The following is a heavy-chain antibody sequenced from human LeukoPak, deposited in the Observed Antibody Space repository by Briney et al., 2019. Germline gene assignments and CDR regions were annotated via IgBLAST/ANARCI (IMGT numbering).Heavy chain of an antibody. D-gene: IGHD6-13*01. CDR2: ISWNSGSI. V-gene: IGHV3-9*01. J-gene: IGHJ3*02. CDR1: GFTFDDYA. Sequence: PGGSLRLSCAASGFTFDDYAMHWVRQAPGKGLEWVSGISWNSGSIGYADSVKGRFTVSRDNAKNSLYLQMNSLRAEDTALYYCAKVKYSSSWVDAFDIWGQGTMVTVSS. CDR3: AKVKYSSSWVDAFDI.